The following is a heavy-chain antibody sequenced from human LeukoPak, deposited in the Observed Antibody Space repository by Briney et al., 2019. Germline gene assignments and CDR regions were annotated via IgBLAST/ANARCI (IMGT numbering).Heavy chain of an antibody. CDR2: IYTSGST. V-gene: IGHV4-4*09. Sequence: SETLSLTCTVSGGSISSYYWSWIRQPPGKGLEWIGYIYTSGSTNYNPSLKSRVTISVDTSKNQFSLKLSSVTAADTAVYYCARGTWFGDSLGTDFWGQGTLVTVSS. D-gene: IGHD3-10*01. CDR1: GGSISSYY. J-gene: IGHJ4*02. CDR3: ARGTWFGDSLGTDF.